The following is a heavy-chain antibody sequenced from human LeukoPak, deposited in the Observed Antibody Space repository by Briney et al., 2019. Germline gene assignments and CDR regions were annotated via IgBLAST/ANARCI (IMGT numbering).Heavy chain of an antibody. D-gene: IGHD2-2*01. CDR1: GFTFSSYA. CDR3: ARGSSTKKGFDY. V-gene: IGHV3-30-3*01. J-gene: IGHJ4*02. CDR2: ISYDGSNK. Sequence: GGSLRLSCAASGFTFSSYAMHWVRQAPGKGLEWVAVISYDGSNKYYADSVKGRFTISRDNSKNTLYLQMNSLRAEDTAVYYCARGSSTKKGFDYWGQGTLVTVSS.